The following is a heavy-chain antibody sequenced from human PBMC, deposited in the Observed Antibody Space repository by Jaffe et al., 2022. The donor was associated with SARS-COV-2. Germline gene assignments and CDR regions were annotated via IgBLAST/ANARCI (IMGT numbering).Heavy chain of an antibody. V-gene: IGHV4-34*01. D-gene: IGHD1-26*01. J-gene: IGHJ5*02. CDR1: GGSFSGYY. Sequence: QVQLQQWGAGLLKPSETLSLTCAMHGGSFSGYYWSWIRQPPGKGLEWIAEVNYSGSTNDNPSFKSRVTISVDTSKTQFSLHLTSVTAADTAVYYCVRGGSGGYSWFDPWGQGILVTVSS. CDR2: VNYSGST. CDR3: VRGGSGGYSWFDP.